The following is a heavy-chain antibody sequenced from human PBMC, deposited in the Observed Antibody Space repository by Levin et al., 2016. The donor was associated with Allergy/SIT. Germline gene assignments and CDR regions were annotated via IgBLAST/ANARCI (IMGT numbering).Heavy chain of an antibody. CDR2: ISYDGSNK. J-gene: IGHJ6*02. V-gene: IGHV3-30*03. CDR1: GFTFSSYG. D-gene: IGHD6-13*01. Sequence: GESLKISCAASGFTFSSYGMHWVRQAPGKGLEWVAVISYDGSNKYYADSVKGRFTISRDNSKNTLYLQMNSLRAEDTAVYYCSRQQYGMDVWGQGTTVTVSS. CDR3: SRQQYGMDV.